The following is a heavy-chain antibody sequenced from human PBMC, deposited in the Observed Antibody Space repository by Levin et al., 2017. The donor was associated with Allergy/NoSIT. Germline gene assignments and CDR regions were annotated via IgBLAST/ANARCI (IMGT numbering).Heavy chain of an antibody. V-gene: IGHV2-70*11. J-gene: IGHJ4*02. D-gene: IGHD3-9*01. CDR3: ARMGYFDWSELDY. CDR2: IDWDDDK. Sequence: TLSLTCTFSGFSLSTSGMCVSWIRQPPGKALEWLARIDWDDDKYYSTSLKTRLTISKHTSKNQVVLTMTNMDPVDTATYYCARMGYFDWSELDYWGQGTLVTVSS. CDR1: GFSLSTSGMC.